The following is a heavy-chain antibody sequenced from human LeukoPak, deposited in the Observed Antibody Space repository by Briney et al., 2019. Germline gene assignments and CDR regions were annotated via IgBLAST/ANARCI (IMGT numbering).Heavy chain of an antibody. J-gene: IGHJ4*02. Sequence: QPGGSLRLSCAASGFIFSSYAMNWVRQAPGKGLEWVSTISGGDTSTFYADSVKGRFTISRDNSKNTLYLQMNNLRAEDTAVYYCAKGQRTVLLWFGELFIDYWGEGTLVTVSS. CDR1: GFIFSSYA. V-gene: IGHV3-23*01. D-gene: IGHD3-10*01. CDR3: AKGQRTVLLWFGELFIDY. CDR2: ISGGDTST.